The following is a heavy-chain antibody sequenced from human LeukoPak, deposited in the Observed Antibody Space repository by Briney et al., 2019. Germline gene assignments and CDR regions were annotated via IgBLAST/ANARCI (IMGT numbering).Heavy chain of an antibody. J-gene: IGHJ6*03. Sequence: GGSLGLSCAASGFTFSSYWMSWVRQAPGKGLEWVANIKQDGSEKYYVDSVKGRFTISRDNAKNSLYLQMNSLRAEDTAVYYCARDGVPYYGDYVAYYYYYMDVWGKGTTVTVSS. CDR3: ARDGVPYYGDYVAYYYYYMDV. D-gene: IGHD4-17*01. CDR2: IKQDGSEK. CDR1: GFTFSSYW. V-gene: IGHV3-7*01.